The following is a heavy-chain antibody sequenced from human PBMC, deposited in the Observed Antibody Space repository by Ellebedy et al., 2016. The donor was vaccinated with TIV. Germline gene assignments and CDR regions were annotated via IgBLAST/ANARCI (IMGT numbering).Heavy chain of an antibody. V-gene: IGHV3-7*01. CDR1: GFTFSSYW. D-gene: IGHD6-6*01. Sequence: LSLTCAASGFTFSSYWMTWVRQAPGKGLEWVANIRQDGSEKYYVDSVRGRFTISRDNARNSLYLQMNSLRAEDTAVYYCASLGGRQRYSDWGQGTLVTVST. CDR2: IRQDGSEK. J-gene: IGHJ4*02. CDR3: ASLGGRQRYSD.